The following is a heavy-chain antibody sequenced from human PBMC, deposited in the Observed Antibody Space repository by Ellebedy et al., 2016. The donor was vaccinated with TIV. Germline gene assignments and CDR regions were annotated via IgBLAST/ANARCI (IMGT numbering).Heavy chain of an antibody. D-gene: IGHD4-17*01. J-gene: IGHJ4*02. CDR3: ARVAKEDYGDFFDY. Sequence: MPSETLSLTCTVSGGSINGYYWSWIRQPPGKGLEWIGYVYYSGSTNFNPSLKSRVTMSVDRSQDHFSLKLASVTAADTAIYYCARVAKEDYGDFFDYWGQGIPVTVSS. V-gene: IGHV4-59*01. CDR2: VYYSGST. CDR1: GGSINGYY.